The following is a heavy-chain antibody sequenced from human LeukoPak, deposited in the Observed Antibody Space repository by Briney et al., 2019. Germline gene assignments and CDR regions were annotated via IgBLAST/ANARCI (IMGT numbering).Heavy chain of an antibody. CDR2: IYYSGST. D-gene: IGHD3-16*01. J-gene: IGHJ4*02. CDR3: ARDGSGDYVWGSYSGEFYYFDY. CDR1: GGSFSGYY. V-gene: IGHV4-34*01. Sequence: SETLSLTCAVYGGSFSGYYWSWIRQPPGKGLEWIGSIYYSGSTYYNPSLKSRVTISVDTSKNQFSLKLSSVTAADTAVYYCARDGSGDYVWGSYSGEFYYFDYWGQGTLVTVSS.